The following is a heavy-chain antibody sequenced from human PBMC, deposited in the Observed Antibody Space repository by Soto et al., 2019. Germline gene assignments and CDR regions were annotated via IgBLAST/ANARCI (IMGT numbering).Heavy chain of an antibody. CDR3: ARAQNLEMATP. CDR1: GYTFTSYG. D-gene: IGHD5-12*01. Sequence: QVQLVQSGAEVKKPGASVKVSCKASGYTFTSYGMLWVRQAPGQRLEWMGWINAGNGNTKYSQKFQGRVTITRDTSASTAYMELSSLRSEDTAVYYCARAQNLEMATPWGQGTLVTVSS. J-gene: IGHJ4*02. V-gene: IGHV1-3*01. CDR2: INAGNGNT.